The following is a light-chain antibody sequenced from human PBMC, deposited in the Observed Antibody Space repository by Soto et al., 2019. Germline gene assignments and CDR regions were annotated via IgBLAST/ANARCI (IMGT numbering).Light chain of an antibody. CDR1: QSLVYSDGNTY. V-gene: IGKV2-24*01. CDR2: QVS. Sequence: VLTQTPLSSPVTLGQPASISCRSSQSLVYSDGNTYLSWLQQRPGQPPRLLIYQVSNRFSGVPDRVSGSGAGTDFTLKISRVEAEDVRVYSCIQFSHFPRTFGQGTKVEIK. J-gene: IGKJ1*01. CDR3: IQFSHFPRT.